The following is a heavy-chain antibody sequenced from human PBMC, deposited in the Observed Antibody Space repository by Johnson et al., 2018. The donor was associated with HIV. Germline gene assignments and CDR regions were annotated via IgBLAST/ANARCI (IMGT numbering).Heavy chain of an antibody. J-gene: IGHJ3*02. Sequence: EVQLVESGGNLVQPGGSQRLSCAASGLTFGAYWMSWVRQAPGNGLEWVSGISWNSGSIGYADSVKGRFTISRDNAKNSLYLQMNSLRAEDTALYYCAKDKAGIVGAMGNYAFDIWGQGTMVTVSS. CDR1: GLTFGAYW. V-gene: IGHV3-9*01. CDR2: ISWNSGSI. D-gene: IGHD1-26*01. CDR3: AKDKAGIVGAMGNYAFDI.